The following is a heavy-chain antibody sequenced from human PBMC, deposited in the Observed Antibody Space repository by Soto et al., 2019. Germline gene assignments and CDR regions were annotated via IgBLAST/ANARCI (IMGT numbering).Heavy chain of an antibody. CDR1: GGSVSSGSYY. V-gene: IGHV4-61*01. CDR3: ARDTRSFGDWFDP. CDR2: IYYSGST. Sequence: PSETLSLTCTVSGGSVSSGSYYWSWIRQPPGKGLEWIGYIYYSGSTNYNPSLKSRVTISVDTSKNQFSLKLSSVTAADTAVYYCARDTRSFGDWFDPWGQGTLVTV. D-gene: IGHD3-10*01. J-gene: IGHJ5*02.